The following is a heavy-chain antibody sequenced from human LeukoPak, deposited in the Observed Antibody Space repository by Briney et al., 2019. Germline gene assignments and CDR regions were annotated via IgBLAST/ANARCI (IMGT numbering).Heavy chain of an antibody. CDR2: IYYSGTT. V-gene: IGHV4-59*01. Sequence: ASETLSLTCTVSGGSISNFYWSWIRQPPGGGLEWIGYIYYSGTTNYNPSLKSRVTMSVDASKNQFSLPLTSVTAADTAVYYCARLARLALLRGVTGYHSLDVWGKGTKVTVSS. CDR1: GGSISNFY. J-gene: IGHJ6*04. D-gene: IGHD3-10*01. CDR3: ARLARLALLRGVTGYHSLDV.